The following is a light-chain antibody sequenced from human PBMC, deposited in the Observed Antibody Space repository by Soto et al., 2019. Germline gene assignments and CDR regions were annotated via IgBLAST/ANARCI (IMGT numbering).Light chain of an antibody. V-gene: IGKV3-15*01. CDR1: QSVSSK. Sequence: EIVMTQSPATLSVSPGERATLSCRASQSVSSKLAWYQQKPGQAPRLLIYGASTRATGIPARFSGSGSGTEFTLTISSLQSEDFAVYYCQEYNNWHPVTFGGGTKVDIX. CDR2: GAS. CDR3: QEYNNWHPVT. J-gene: IGKJ4*01.